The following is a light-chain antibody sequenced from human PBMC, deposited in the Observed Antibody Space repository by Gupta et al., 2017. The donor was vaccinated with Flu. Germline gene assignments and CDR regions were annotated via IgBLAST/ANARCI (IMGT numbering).Light chain of an antibody. CDR1: QSVGNI. Sequence: LLTQSPASLSLSPGQGATLTCWASQSVGNILDWYQHKPGQAPRLLIYDASNSDTGIPARFSGSGDGTAFILTITSREPEDSALYSCQHLRGWHPRHTFGQGTKVEIK. CDR2: DAS. CDR3: QHLRGWHPRHT. J-gene: IGKJ2*01. V-gene: IGKV3-11*01.